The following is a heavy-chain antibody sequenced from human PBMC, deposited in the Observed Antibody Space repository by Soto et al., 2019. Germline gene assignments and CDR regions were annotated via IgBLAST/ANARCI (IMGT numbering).Heavy chain of an antibody. Sequence: PSETLSLTCAVSGGSISSSNWWSWVRQPPGKGLEWIGEIYHSGSTNYNPSLKSRVTISVDKSKNQFSLKLSSVTAADTAVYYCARDRTGTPLNYYYYGMDVWGQGTTVS. D-gene: IGHD1-7*01. CDR3: ARDRTGTPLNYYYYGMDV. CDR2: IYHSGST. J-gene: IGHJ6*02. CDR1: GGSISSSNW. V-gene: IGHV4-4*02.